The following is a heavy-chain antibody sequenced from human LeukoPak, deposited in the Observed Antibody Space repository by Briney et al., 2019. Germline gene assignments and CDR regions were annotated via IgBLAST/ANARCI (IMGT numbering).Heavy chain of an antibody. CDR3: ARVPSRRFGRSSWYWYFDY. Sequence: GRSLTLSCAASGFTFSSYWMSWVRRPPGKGMGWVANIQQDGSEKYYVDSVKGPFTISRDNAKNSLYLKMNSLRAEDTAVYYCARVPSRRFGRSSWYWYFDYWGQGTLVTVSS. D-gene: IGHD6-13*01. J-gene: IGHJ4*02. CDR2: IQQDGSEK. V-gene: IGHV3-7*01. CDR1: GFTFSSYW.